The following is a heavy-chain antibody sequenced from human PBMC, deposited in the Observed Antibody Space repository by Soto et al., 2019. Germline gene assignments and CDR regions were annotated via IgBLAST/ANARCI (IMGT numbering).Heavy chain of an antibody. Sequence: EVQLVESGGGLVKPGGSLRLSCAASGFTFSSYSMNWVRQAPGKGLEWVSSISSSSSYIYYADSVKGRLTISRDNAKNSLYLQMNSLRDEDTAVYYCARVDGRYYYMDVWGKGTTVTVSS. J-gene: IGHJ6*03. CDR2: ISSSSSYI. V-gene: IGHV3-21*01. D-gene: IGHD1-26*01. CDR3: ARVDGRYYYMDV. CDR1: GFTFSSYS.